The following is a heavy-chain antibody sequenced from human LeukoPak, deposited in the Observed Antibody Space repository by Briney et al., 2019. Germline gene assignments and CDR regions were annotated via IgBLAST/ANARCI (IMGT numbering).Heavy chain of an antibody. CDR3: ATYNWEYEADY. D-gene: IGHD1-20*01. CDR2: ISSSSSAI. J-gene: IGHJ4*02. Sequence: GGSLRISCVASGFSFSRSSMNWVRQAPGKGLEWISYISSSSSAIYYADSVRGRFTISRDNAKNSLYLQMNSLRAEDTAVYYCATYNWEYEADYWGQGTLVTVSS. V-gene: IGHV3-48*04. CDR1: GFSFSRSS.